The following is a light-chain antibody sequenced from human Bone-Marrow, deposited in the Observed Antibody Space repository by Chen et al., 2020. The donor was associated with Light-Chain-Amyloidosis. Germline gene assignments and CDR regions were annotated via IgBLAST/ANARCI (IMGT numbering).Light chain of an antibody. CDR1: QSLLYSNGVTY. V-gene: IGKV2D-29*01. Sequence: DVVMTQKPLSMSVTPGQPASISCKSSQSLLYSNGVTYLHWFLQKPGQPPQLLIYEAFNRFSGVPHRFSGSGSGTDFTLKISRVEAEDVGTYYCMQSIHLRTFGQGTKVEIK. CDR3: MQSIHLRT. CDR2: EAF. J-gene: IGKJ1*01.